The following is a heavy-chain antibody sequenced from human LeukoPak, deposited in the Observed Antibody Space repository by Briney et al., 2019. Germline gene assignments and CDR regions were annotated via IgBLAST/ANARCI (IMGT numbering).Heavy chain of an antibody. Sequence: SETLSLTCSVSGASISSGDYFWTWIRQHPGKGLEWIGYIHYSGSTYYNPSLRSRMIISVDTSKNQFSLQLSSVTAADTAVYYCARVVSDCGGARCYKGYLDYWGQGTLVTVSS. D-gene: IGHD2-2*02. CDR1: GASISSGDYF. J-gene: IGHJ4*02. CDR3: ARVVSDCGGARCYKGYLDY. CDR2: IHYSGST. V-gene: IGHV4-31*03.